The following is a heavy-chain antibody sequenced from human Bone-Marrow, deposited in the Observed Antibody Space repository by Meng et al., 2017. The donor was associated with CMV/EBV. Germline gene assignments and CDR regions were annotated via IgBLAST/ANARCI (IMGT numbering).Heavy chain of an antibody. CDR1: GNTLSTHN. CDR2: VHPSGGDA. V-gene: IGHV1-46*01. J-gene: IGHJ6*02. Sequence: ASVKVSCKASGNTLSTHNIHWVRQAPGQGLQWMGTVHPSGGDASYARQFQGRLTLTRDTSTSTVYMELSSLRSEDTAVYYCARDRLIKTFYHFYGMDVWGQGTTVTVSS. CDR3: ARDRLIKTFYHFYGMDV. D-gene: IGHD3-9*01.